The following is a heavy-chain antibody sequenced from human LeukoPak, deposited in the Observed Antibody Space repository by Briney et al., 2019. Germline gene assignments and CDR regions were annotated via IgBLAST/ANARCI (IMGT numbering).Heavy chain of an antibody. V-gene: IGHV3-30*18. CDR3: AKAMTEYQPLDAFDI. D-gene: IGHD2-2*01. CDR1: GFAFNTYA. Sequence: PGGSLRLSCAASGFAFNTYAMTWVRQAPGKGLEWVAVISYDGSNKYYADSVKGRFTISRDNSKNTLYLQMNSLRAEDTAVYYCAKAMTEYQPLDAFDIWGQGTMVTVSS. J-gene: IGHJ3*02. CDR2: ISYDGSNK.